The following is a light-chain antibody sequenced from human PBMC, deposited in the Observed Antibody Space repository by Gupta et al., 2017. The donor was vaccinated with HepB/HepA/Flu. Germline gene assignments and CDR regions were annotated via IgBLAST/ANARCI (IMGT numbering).Light chain of an antibody. CDR2: DSS. V-gene: IGKV3-15*01. J-gene: IGKJ4*01. CDR1: QSVSRK. CDR3: QQYNNWVT. Sequence: EILMTQSPATLSVSPGERATLSCRASQSVSRKLAWYQQKPGQPPRLLMYDSSTRVTGIPARFSGSGAGTEFTLTISSRQSEDFAVYYCQQYNNWVTFGGGTKVEIK.